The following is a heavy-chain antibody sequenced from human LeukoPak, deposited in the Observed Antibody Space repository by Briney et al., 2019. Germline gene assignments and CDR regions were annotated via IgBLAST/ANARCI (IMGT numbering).Heavy chain of an antibody. D-gene: IGHD4-17*01. V-gene: IGHV3-53*01. Sequence: QTGGSLRLSCAASGFTVSSTYMSWVRQAPGKGLEWVSLIYSGGNAYYTDSVRGRFTISRDNSKNTLCLQMNSLRAEDTAVYYCARAENGDYRWGSDYWGRGTLVTVSS. CDR2: IYSGGNA. CDR3: ARAENGDYRWGSDY. J-gene: IGHJ4*02. CDR1: GFTVSSTY.